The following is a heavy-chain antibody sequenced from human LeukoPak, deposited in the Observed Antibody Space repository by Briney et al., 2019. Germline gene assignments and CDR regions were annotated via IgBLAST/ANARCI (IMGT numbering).Heavy chain of an antibody. J-gene: IGHJ4*02. CDR3: ARPLGYYDGRGYGL. D-gene: IGHD3-22*01. V-gene: IGHV4-34*01. CDR2: INHSGST. CDR1: GGSFSGYY. Sequence: SETLSLTCAVYGGSFSGYYWSWIRQPPGKGLEWIGEINHSGSTNYNPSLKSRVTISVDTSKNQFSLKLSSVTAADTAVSYCARPLGYYDGRGYGLWGQGTLVTVSS.